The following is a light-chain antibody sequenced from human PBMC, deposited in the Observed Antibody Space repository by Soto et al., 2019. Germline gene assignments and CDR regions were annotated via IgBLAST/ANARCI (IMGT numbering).Light chain of an antibody. CDR2: DVS. CDR3: QQYNTFWT. J-gene: IGKJ1*01. CDR1: QTISSW. Sequence: DIQMTQSPSTLSASVGDRVTITCRASQTISSWLAWYQQKPGKAPKLLIYDVSTLGSGVPSRFSGSGSGTDFTLTISSLQPDDIATYYCQQYNTFWTFGQGTKVEIK. V-gene: IGKV1-5*01.